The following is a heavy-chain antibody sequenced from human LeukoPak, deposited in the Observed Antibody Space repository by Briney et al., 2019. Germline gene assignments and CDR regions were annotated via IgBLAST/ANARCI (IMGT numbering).Heavy chain of an antibody. D-gene: IGHD1-1*01. CDR3: ARDTYWNDDCNWFDP. V-gene: IGHV4-31*03. CDR1: GGSINNGGYY. Sequence: SETLSLTCTVSGGSINNGGYYWSWIRQHPGKGLEWIGYIYYSGSSYYNPSLKSRVTMSVDTSKNQFSLKLSSVTAADTAVYYCARDTYWNDDCNWFDPWGQGTLVTVSS. CDR2: IYYSGSS. J-gene: IGHJ5*02.